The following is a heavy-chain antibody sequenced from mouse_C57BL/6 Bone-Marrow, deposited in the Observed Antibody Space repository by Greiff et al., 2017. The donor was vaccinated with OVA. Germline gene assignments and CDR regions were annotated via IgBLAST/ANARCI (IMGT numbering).Heavy chain of an antibody. J-gene: IGHJ2*01. V-gene: IGHV1-18*01. D-gene: IGHD1-1*01. CDR2: INPNNGGT. CDR1: GYTFTDYN. CDR3: ARRAATVVALDY. Sequence: EVKLVESGPELVKPGASVKIPCKASGYTFTDYNMDWVKQSHGKSLEWIGDINPNNGGTIYNQKFKGKATLTVDKSSSTAYMELRSLTSEDTAVYYCARRAATVVALDYWGQGTTLTVSS.